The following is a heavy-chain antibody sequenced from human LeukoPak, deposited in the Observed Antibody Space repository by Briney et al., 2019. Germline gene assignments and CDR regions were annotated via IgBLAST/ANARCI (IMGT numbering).Heavy chain of an antibody. CDR3: ARGYRFFDI. CDR2: ISSSGTYK. Sequence: PGGSLRLSCAISGFTFSSYSMSWVRQAPGKGLEWVSSISSSGTYKYYADSVKGRFTISRDNAKNSLYLQMNSLRDEDTAVYYCARGYRFFDIWGQGTMVTVSS. J-gene: IGHJ3*02. D-gene: IGHD1-14*01. V-gene: IGHV3-21*01. CDR1: GFTFSSYS.